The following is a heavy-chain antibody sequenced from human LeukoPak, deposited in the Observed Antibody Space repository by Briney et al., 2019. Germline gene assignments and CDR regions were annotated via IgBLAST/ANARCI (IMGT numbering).Heavy chain of an antibody. Sequence: ESSETLSLTCAVYGGSFSGYYWSWIRQPPGKGLEWIGYIYYSGSTNYNPSLKSRVTISVDTSKNQFSLKLSSVTAADTAVYYCARQGCSGGSCYSPDTRYAFDIWGQGTMVTVSS. CDR2: IYYSGST. D-gene: IGHD2-15*01. J-gene: IGHJ3*02. CDR1: GGSFSGYY. CDR3: ARQGCSGGSCYSPDTRYAFDI. V-gene: IGHV4-59*08.